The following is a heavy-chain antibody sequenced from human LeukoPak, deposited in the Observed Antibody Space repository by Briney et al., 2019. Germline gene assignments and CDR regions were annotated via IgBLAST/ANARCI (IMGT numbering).Heavy chain of an antibody. D-gene: IGHD5-18*01. Sequence: GGSLRLSCAASGFTFDDYAMHWVRQAPGKGLEWVSGISWNSGSIGYADSVKGRFTISRDNAKNSLYLQMNSLRAEDTALYYCAKDLNVDTAMAIDYWGQGTLVTVSS. CDR2: ISWNSGSI. CDR1: GFTFDDYA. J-gene: IGHJ4*02. CDR3: AKDLNVDTAMAIDY. V-gene: IGHV3-9*01.